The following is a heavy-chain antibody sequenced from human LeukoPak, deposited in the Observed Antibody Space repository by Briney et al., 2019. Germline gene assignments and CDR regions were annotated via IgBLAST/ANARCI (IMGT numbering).Heavy chain of an antibody. V-gene: IGHV3-64*01. CDR3: ARADSSGWGPEY. D-gene: IGHD6-19*01. CDR2: ISSNGGST. CDR1: GFTFSSYA. Sequence: PGGSLRLSCAASGFTFSSYAMHWVRQAPGKGLEYVSAISSNGGSTYYANSVKGRFTISRDNSKNTLYLQMGSLRAEDMAVYYCARADSSGWGPEYWGQGTLVTVSS. J-gene: IGHJ4*02.